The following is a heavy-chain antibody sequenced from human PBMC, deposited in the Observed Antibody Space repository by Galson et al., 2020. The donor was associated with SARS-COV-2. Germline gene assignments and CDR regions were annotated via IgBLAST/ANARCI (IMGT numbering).Heavy chain of an antibody. CDR1: GFTFSDYY. CDR3: ARAYDFWSGFHKYFDY. J-gene: IGHJ4*02. CDR2: ISSSGSTI. V-gene: IGHV3-11*01. D-gene: IGHD3-3*01. Sequence: NSGGSLRLSCAASGFTFSDYYMSWIRQAPGKGLEWVSYISSSGSTIYYADSVKGRFTISRDNAKNSLYLQMNSLRAEDTAVYYCARAYDFWSGFHKYFDYWGQGTLVTVSS.